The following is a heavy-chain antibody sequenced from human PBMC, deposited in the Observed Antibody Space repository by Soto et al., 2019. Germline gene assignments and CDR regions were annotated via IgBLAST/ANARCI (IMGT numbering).Heavy chain of an antibody. CDR2: IYWNDDK. CDR3: AHTTTRPSIAVAVYGMGV. V-gene: IGHV2-5*01. Sequence: QITLKESGPTLVKPTQTLTLTCTFSGFSLSTSGVGVGWIRQPPGKALEWLALIYWNDDKRYSPSLKSRLTITKDPSKNQVVLTMTNMDPVDTATYYCAHTTTRPSIAVAVYGMGVWGQGTTVTVSS. D-gene: IGHD6-19*01. J-gene: IGHJ6*02. CDR1: GFSLSTSGVG.